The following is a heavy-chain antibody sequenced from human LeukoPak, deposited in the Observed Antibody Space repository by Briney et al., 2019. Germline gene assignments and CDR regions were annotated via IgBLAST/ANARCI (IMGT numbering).Heavy chain of an antibody. D-gene: IGHD3-22*01. CDR3: TRAASGLGYYDSSGYWSAFDI. J-gene: IGHJ3*02. V-gene: IGHV3-74*01. Sequence: PGGSLRLSCAASGFTFSTYWMHGVRQAPGKGLEWASRIKSDGSSTKYADSVKGRFTIARDNAKNTLYPQMNSLRAEDTAVYYCTRAASGLGYYDSSGYWSAFDIWGHGTMVTVSS. CDR1: GFTFSTYW. CDR2: IKSDGSST.